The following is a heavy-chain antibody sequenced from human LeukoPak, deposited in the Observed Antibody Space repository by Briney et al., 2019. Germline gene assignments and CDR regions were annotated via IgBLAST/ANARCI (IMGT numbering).Heavy chain of an antibody. J-gene: IGHJ4*02. V-gene: IGHV3-30*18. CDR2: ISYDGSNK. CDR3: TKDFSSSWYSYYFDY. D-gene: IGHD6-13*01. CDR1: GFTLSSYG. Sequence: GGSLRLSCAPSGFTLSSYGMHWGRQAPGEGRGWVALISYDGSNKYYADSVKGRFTISRDNSRNTLYLQMNSLRAEDTAVYYCTKDFSSSWYSYYFDYWGQGTLVTVSS.